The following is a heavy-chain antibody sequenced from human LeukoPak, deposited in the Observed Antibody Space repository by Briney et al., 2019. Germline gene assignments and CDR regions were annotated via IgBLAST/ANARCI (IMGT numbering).Heavy chain of an antibody. CDR2: IWYDGSNK. J-gene: IGHJ4*02. CDR3: AKDGNERDYDSSGYPRY. V-gene: IGHV3-33*06. Sequence: GRSLRLSCAASGFTFSSYGMHWVRQAPGKGLEWVAVIWYDGSNKYYADSVKGRFTISRDNSKNTLYLQMNSLRAEDTAVYYCAKDGNERDYDSSGYPRYWGQGTLVTVSS. CDR1: GFTFSSYG. D-gene: IGHD3-22*01.